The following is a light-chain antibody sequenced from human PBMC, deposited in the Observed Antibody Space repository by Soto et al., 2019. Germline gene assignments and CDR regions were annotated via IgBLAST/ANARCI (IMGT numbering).Light chain of an antibody. J-gene: IGLJ2*01. CDR2: SNN. CDR3: AAWDDSLNARV. Sequence: QSVLTQPPSASGTPGQRVTISCSGSSSNIGSNTVNWYQQLPGTAPKLLIYSNNQRPSGVPDRFSGSKSGTSASLAISGLQSEGEADYYCAAWDDSLNARVFGGGTKLTVL. V-gene: IGLV1-44*01. CDR1: SSNIGSNT.